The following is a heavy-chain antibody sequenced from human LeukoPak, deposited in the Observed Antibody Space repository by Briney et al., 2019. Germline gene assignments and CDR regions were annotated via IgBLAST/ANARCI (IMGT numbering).Heavy chain of an antibody. CDR1: GGSFSGYY. D-gene: IGHD3-22*01. CDR3: AKGPRITMIVVVKKENYFDY. J-gene: IGHJ4*02. Sequence: TSETLSLTCAVYGGSFSGYYWSWIRQPPGKRLEWIGEINHSGSTNYNPSLKSRVTISVDTSKNQFSLKLSSVTAADTAVYYCAKGPRITMIVVVKKENYFDYWGQGTLVTVSS. CDR2: INHSGST. V-gene: IGHV4-34*01.